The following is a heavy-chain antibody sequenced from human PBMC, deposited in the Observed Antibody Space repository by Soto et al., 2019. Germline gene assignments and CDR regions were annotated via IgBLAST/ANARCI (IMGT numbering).Heavy chain of an antibody. J-gene: IGHJ3*02. CDR1: GYSFTTYW. CDR3: ARKVMAARWADAFDI. CDR2: IDPSDSYT. Sequence: GESLKISCKGSGYSFTTYWITWVRQMPGKGLEWMGRIDPSDSYTNYSPSFQGHVTISADKSISTAYLQWSSLKASDTAMYYCARKVMAARWADAFDIWGQGKMVTVS. D-gene: IGHD5-12*01. V-gene: IGHV5-10-1*01.